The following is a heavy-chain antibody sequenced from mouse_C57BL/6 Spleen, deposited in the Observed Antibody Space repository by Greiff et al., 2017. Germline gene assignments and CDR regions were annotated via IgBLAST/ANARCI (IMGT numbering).Heavy chain of an antibody. D-gene: IGHD1-1*01. CDR1: GYTFTSYG. CDR2: IYPRSGNT. CDR3: ARRYYGSSYDWFAY. V-gene: IGHV1-81*01. Sequence: VKLMESGAELARPGASVKLSCKASGYTFTSYGISWVKQRTGQGLEWIGEIYPRSGNTYYNEKFKGKATLTADKSSSTAYMELRSLTSEDSAVYFCARRYYGSSYDWFAYWGQGTLVTVSA. J-gene: IGHJ3*01.